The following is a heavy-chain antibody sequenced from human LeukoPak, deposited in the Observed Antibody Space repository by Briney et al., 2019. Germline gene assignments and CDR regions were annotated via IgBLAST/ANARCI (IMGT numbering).Heavy chain of an antibody. CDR3: ASGSDSIGYSGGGILDY. J-gene: IGHJ4*02. D-gene: IGHD6-19*01. CDR1: GGSLITYY. V-gene: IGHV4-4*07. CDR2: VYTNGGT. Sequence: SETLSLTCTVSGGSLITYYWNWIRQPAGKGREWIGRVYTNGGTNYNPSLKRRLTVSVDTSKNQFSLSLSSVTAADTAVYYCASGSDSIGYSGGGILDYWGQGILVTVSS.